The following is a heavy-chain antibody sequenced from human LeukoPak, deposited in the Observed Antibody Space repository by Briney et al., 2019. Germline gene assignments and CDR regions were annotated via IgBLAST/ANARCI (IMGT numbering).Heavy chain of an antibody. V-gene: IGHV3-9*02. Sequence: SLSLSSAASGFTPANYGLDWVWQAPGKGLEWLSIISWNSGYIGYADSVKGRFTISRGNAKKSLSLQMTSLRAEDTAFYYCAKVRGTSSSGYSF. CDR1: GFTPANYG. J-gene: IGHJ3*01. CDR3: AKVRGTSSSGYSF. CDR2: ISWNSGYI. D-gene: IGHD3-22*01.